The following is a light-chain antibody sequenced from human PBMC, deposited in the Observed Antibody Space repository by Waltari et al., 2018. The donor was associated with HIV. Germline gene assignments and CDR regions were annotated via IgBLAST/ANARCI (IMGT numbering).Light chain of an antibody. J-gene: IGKJ1*01. CDR3: QQYNNWPPWT. Sequence: EIVMTQSPATLSVSPGERATLSCRASQSVGSNLAWYRQKPGQAPRLLIYYASTRATGIPARFSGNGSGTEFTLTISSLLSEDFAVYYCQQYNNWPPWTFGQGP. V-gene: IGKV3-15*01. CDR1: QSVGSN. CDR2: YAS.